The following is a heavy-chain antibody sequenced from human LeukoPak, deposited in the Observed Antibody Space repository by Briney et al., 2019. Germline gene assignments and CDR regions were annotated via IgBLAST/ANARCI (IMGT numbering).Heavy chain of an antibody. V-gene: IGHV3-30*02. CDR3: AKGGYYYYYMDV. J-gene: IGHJ6*03. Sequence: GGSLRLSCAASGFTFSSYGMHWVRQAPGKGLEWVAFIRYDGSNKYYADSVKSRFTISRDNSKNTLYLQMNSLRAEDTAVYYCAKGGYYYYYMDVWGKGTTVTVSS. CDR2: IRYDGSNK. CDR1: GFTFSSYG.